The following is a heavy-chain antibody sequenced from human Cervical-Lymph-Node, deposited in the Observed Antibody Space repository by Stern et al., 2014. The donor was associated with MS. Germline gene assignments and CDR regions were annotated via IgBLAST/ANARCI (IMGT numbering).Heavy chain of an antibody. CDR1: GFTFSNYA. J-gene: IGHJ6*02. V-gene: IGHV3-64*01. CDR2: ISSNGGST. Sequence: EVQLVESGGGLVQPGGSLRLSCAASGFTFSNYAMHWVRHAPGKGLEYVSVISSNGGSTYYANSVKGRFTISRDNSKNTLYLQMGSLRVEDMGVYYCAREQYRSSSYYHYGMDVWGQGTTVTVSS. CDR3: AREQYRSSSYYHYGMDV. D-gene: IGHD6-6*01.